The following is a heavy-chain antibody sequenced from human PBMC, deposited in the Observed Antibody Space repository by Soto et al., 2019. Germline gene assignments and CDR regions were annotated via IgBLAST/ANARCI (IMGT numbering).Heavy chain of an antibody. V-gene: IGHV4-4*02. J-gene: IGHJ4*02. D-gene: IGHD4-17*01. CDR3: ARYDFGTFDY. CDR1: GDSISSSFW. Sequence: QVLLQESGPGLVKPSGTLSLTCAVSGDSISSSFWWSWVRQPPGKGLEGIGEIYHTESTVYNPSLKSRVTISVDKSKNQFSLNLDSVTAADTDVYYCARYDFGTFDYWGRGILVTVSS. CDR2: IYHTEST.